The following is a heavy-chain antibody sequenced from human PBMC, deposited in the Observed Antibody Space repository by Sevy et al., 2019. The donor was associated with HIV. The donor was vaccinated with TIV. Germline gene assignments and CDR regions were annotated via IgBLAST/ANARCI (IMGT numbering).Heavy chain of an antibody. V-gene: IGHV4-30-4*02. CDR2: IYYSGST. J-gene: IGHJ3*02. D-gene: IGHD1-26*01. CDR1: GGSISSGDYY. CDR3: ARDSASRGDDAFDI. Sequence: SETLSLTCTVSGGSISSGDYYWSWIRQPPGKGLEWIGYIYYSGSTYYNPSLKSRVTISVDTSKNQFSLKLSSVTAADTAVYYCARDSASRGDDAFDIWGQGTMVTVSS.